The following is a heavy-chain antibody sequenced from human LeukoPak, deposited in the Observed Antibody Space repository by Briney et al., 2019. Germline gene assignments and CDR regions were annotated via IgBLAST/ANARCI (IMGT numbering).Heavy chain of an antibody. J-gene: IGHJ4*02. CDR1: GGSINSGPYY. V-gene: IGHV4-61*02. Sequence: KPSDTLSLTCTVSGGSINSGPYYWSWVSQPAGRGLEWIGRNSSSGNTNYHPSLKSRVTISVDTSKNQFSLKLSSVTATDTAVYYCARALAGYSYGWSFDYWGRGTLATVSS. D-gene: IGHD5-18*01. CDR2: NSSSGNT. CDR3: ARALAGYSYGWSFDY.